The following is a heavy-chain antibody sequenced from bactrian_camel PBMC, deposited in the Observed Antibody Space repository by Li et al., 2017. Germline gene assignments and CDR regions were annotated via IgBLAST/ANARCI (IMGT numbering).Heavy chain of an antibody. Sequence: VQLVESGGGLVQPGGSLRLSCAASGFAFSSYAMNWVRQAPGKGLEWVSHISTVSMLGSTYADSVKGRFTISRDNAKNTLYLQLNSLMTEDTARYYCVFHWDYWGQGTQVTVS. CDR3: VFHWDY. J-gene: IGHJ4*01. V-gene: IGHV3S42*01. CDR2: ISTVSMLGST. D-gene: IGHD1*01. CDR1: GFAFSSYA.